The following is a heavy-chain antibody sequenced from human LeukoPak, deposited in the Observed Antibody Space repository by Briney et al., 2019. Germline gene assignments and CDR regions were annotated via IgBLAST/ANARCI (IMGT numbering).Heavy chain of an antibody. CDR1: GGTFSSYA. D-gene: IGHD3-10*01. CDR2: IIPILGIA. V-gene: IGHV1-69*04. Sequence: SVKVSCKAPGGTFSSYAISWVGQAPGQGLEWMGRIIPILGIANYAQKFQGRVTITADKSTSTAYMELSSLRSEDTAVYYCAREGLYGSGFLDYWGQGTLVTVSS. J-gene: IGHJ4*02. CDR3: AREGLYGSGFLDY.